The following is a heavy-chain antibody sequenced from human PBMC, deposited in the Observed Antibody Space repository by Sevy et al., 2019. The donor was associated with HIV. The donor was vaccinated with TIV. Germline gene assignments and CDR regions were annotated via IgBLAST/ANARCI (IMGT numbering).Heavy chain of an antibody. D-gene: IGHD6-13*01. CDR2: IIPIFGTA. V-gene: IGHV1-69*13. Sequence: ASVKVSCKASGGTFSSYAISWVRQAPGQGLEWMGGIIPIFGTANYAQKFQGRVTITADESTSTAYMELSSLRSEDTAVYYCAREQQLGYHYYYGMDVWGQGTTVTVSS. CDR3: AREQQLGYHYYYGMDV. J-gene: IGHJ6*02. CDR1: GGTFSSYA.